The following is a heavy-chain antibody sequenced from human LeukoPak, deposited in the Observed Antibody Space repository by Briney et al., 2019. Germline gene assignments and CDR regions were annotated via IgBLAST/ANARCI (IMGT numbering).Heavy chain of an antibody. Sequence: GGSLRLSCAASGFTFSSYAMHWVRQAPGKGLEWVAVISYDGSNKYYADSVKGRFTISRDNSKNTLYLQMNSLRAEDTAVYYCARESITMVRGVMFRWFDPWGQGTLVTVSS. CDR3: ARESITMVRGVMFRWFDP. D-gene: IGHD3-10*01. CDR1: GFTFSSYA. CDR2: ISYDGSNK. J-gene: IGHJ5*02. V-gene: IGHV3-30-3*01.